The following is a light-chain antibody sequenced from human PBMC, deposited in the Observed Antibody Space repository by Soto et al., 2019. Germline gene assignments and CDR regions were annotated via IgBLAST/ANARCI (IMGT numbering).Light chain of an antibody. Sequence: QSVLTQPASVSGSPGQSITISCTGTSSDVGGYNYVSWFQQHPGKAPKLKIYEVSNRPSGVSNRFSGSKSGYTASLTISELQAEDEAAYYCTSFTSSSTWVFGAGTK. J-gene: IGLJ3*02. V-gene: IGLV2-14*03. CDR2: EVS. CDR1: SSDVGGYNY. CDR3: TSFTSSSTWV.